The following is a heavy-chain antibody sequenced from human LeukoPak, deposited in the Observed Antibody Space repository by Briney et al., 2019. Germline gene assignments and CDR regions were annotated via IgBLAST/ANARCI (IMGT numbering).Heavy chain of an antibody. CDR3: ARDATVRGPYGGHHFYSYMDV. CDR2: INPNSGGT. J-gene: IGHJ6*03. D-gene: IGHD3-10*01. V-gene: IGHV1-2*02. Sequence: ASVKVSCKASGYTFTGYYMHWVRQAPGQGLEWMGWINPNSGGTNYAQKFQGRVTITADESATTSYMELSSLRSEDTAVYYCARDATVRGPYGGHHFYSYMDVWGKGTTVTISS. CDR1: GYTFTGYY.